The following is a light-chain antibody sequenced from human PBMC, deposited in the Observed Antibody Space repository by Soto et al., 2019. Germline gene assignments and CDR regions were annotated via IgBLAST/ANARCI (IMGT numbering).Light chain of an antibody. Sequence: EIVMTQSPATLSVSPGETATLSCRASQSVSSNLAWYQQKPGQAARLLIYGASTRATDIPARFSGSGSGTEFTLTISSLQSEDFVVYYCQQYNDWPPPITFGQGTRLEIK. V-gene: IGKV3-15*01. CDR2: GAS. CDR1: QSVSSN. J-gene: IGKJ5*01. CDR3: QQYNDWPPPIT.